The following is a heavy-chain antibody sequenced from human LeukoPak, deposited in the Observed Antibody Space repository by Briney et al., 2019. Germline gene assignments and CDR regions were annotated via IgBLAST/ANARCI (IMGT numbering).Heavy chain of an antibody. CDR1: GFTFDDYA. J-gene: IGHJ4*02. Sequence: GGSLRLSCAASGFTFDDYAMHWVRQAPGKGLEWVSAISGSGGSTYYADSVKGRFTISRDNSKNTLFLQMNSLRAEDTAGYYCAKGVRYFDWYDYWGQGTLVTVSS. V-gene: IGHV3-23*01. CDR3: AKGVRYFDWYDY. CDR2: ISGSGGST. D-gene: IGHD3-9*01.